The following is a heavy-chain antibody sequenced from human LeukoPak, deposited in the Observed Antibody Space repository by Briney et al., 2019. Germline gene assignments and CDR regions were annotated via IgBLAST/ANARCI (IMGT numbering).Heavy chain of an antibody. CDR1: GYTFTGYY. CDR2: INPNSGGT. D-gene: IGHD6-6*01. J-gene: IGHJ4*02. V-gene: IGHV1-2*02. CDR3: ARVFGRNAYSSSSFDY. Sequence: GASVKVSCKASGYTFTGYYMHWVRQAPGQGLEWMGWINPNSGGTNYAQKFQGRVTMTRDTSISTAYMELSRLRSDDTAVCYCARVFGRNAYSSSSFDYWGQGTLVTVSS.